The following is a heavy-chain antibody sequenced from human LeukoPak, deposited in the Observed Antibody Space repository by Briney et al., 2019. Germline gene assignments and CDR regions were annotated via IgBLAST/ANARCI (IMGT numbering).Heavy chain of an antibody. Sequence: ASVKVSCKVSGYTLTELSMHWVRQAPGKGLEWMGGFDPEDGETIYAQKFQGRVTMTEDTSTDTAYMELSSLRSEDTAVYYCAPTREVGATIRWFDLWGQGTLVTVSS. D-gene: IGHD1-26*01. CDR1: GYTLTELS. J-gene: IGHJ5*02. V-gene: IGHV1-24*01. CDR3: APTREVGATIRWFDL. CDR2: FDPEDGET.